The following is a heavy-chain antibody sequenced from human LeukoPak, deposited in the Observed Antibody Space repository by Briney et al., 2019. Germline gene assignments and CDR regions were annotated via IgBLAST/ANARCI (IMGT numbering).Heavy chain of an antibody. V-gene: IGHV1-2*02. Sequence: PSVKVSCKASGYTFTGYYMHWVRQAPGQGLEWMGWINPNSGSTNYAQKFQGRVTMTRDTSISTAYMELSRLRSDDTAVYYCARGGLRGYSYGYSLYWGQGTLVTVSS. CDR3: ARGGLRGYSYGYSLY. D-gene: IGHD5-18*01. CDR2: INPNSGST. CDR1: GYTFTGYY. J-gene: IGHJ4*02.